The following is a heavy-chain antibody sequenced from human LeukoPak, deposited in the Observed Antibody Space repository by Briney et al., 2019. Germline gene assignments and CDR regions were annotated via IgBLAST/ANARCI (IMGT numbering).Heavy chain of an antibody. CDR3: AKAAVGDVFSFDY. CDR2: IRGSGDRT. Sequence: PGGSLRLSCAGSGFTFNSYAMSWVRQAPGKGLEWVSGIRGSGDRTFYADSVKGRFTISRDNSENTVYLQMSSLRVEDTAVYYCAKAAVGDVFSFDYWGQGTLVTVSS. V-gene: IGHV3-23*01. D-gene: IGHD1-26*01. J-gene: IGHJ4*02. CDR1: GFTFNSYA.